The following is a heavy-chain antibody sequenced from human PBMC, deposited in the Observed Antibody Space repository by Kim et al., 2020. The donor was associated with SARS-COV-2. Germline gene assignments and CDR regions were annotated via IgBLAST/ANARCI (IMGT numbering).Heavy chain of an antibody. Sequence: QKLQGRVTMTTDTSTSTVYMELRSLRSDDTAVYYCARDLAAAGTVDWFDPWGQGTLVTVSS. J-gene: IGHJ5*02. D-gene: IGHD6-13*01. V-gene: IGHV1-18*01. CDR3: ARDLAAAGTVDWFDP.